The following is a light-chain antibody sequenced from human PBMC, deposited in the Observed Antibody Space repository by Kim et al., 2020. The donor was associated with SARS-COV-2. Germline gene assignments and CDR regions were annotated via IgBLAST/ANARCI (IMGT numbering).Light chain of an antibody. CDR3: QSYDSSLSGYV. CDR2: GNS. CDR1: RANVGEGYD. Sequence: RVTRAWGGGRANVGEGYDVHWYQQLPGTAPKLRSYGNSNRPSGVPDRFSGSKSGTSASLAITGLQAEDEADYYCQSYDSSLSGYVFGTGTKVTVL. J-gene: IGLJ1*01. V-gene: IGLV1-40*01.